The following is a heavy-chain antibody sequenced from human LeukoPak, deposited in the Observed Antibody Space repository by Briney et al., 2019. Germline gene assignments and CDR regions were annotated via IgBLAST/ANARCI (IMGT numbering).Heavy chain of an antibody. CDR1: GGSFSGYY. Sequence: SETLSLTCAVRGGSFSGYYWSWIRQPPGKGLEWIGEINHSGSTNYNPSLKSRVTISVDTSKNQFSLKLSSVTAADTAVFYCARGQYNTRDFDYWGQGTLVTVSS. CDR3: ARGQYNTRDFDY. D-gene: IGHD1-14*01. J-gene: IGHJ4*02. V-gene: IGHV4-34*01. CDR2: INHSGST.